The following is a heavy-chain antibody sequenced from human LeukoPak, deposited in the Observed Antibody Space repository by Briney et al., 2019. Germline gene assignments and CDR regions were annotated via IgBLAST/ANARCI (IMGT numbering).Heavy chain of an antibody. J-gene: IGHJ4*02. Sequence: GGSLRLSCGASGFTFTSHWMSWVRQAPGKGLEWVANIMEDGSEKKYVDSVKGLFTISRDNTKNSVYLQMSGLRAEDTAIYYCVRDKVGGSNDFWGQGTLVTVSS. CDR1: GFTFTSHW. CDR3: VRDKVGGSNDF. D-gene: IGHD2-15*01. CDR2: IMEDGSEK. V-gene: IGHV3-7*01.